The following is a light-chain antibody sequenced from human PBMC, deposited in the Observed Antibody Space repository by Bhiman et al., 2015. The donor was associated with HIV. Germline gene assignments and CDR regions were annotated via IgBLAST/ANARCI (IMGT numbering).Light chain of an antibody. Sequence: SYELTQPPSVSVAPGKTATITCGGNNIATKSVHWHQQKPGQAPVVVIYYDSDRPSGIPERFSGSKSGNTATLTISRVEAGDEADYYCQVWDSSYVFGTGTEVTVL. CDR1: NIATKS. CDR2: YDS. V-gene: IGLV3-21*04. J-gene: IGLJ1*01. CDR3: QVWDSSYV.